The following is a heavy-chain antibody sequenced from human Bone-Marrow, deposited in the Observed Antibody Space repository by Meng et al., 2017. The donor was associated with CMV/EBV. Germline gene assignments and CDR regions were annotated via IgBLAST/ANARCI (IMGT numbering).Heavy chain of an antibody. CDR3: ASGSDYSNYYYYYGMDV. D-gene: IGHD4-11*01. CDR2: ISSSGSTI. CDR1: GFTFSSYE. Sequence: LSLTCAASGFTFSSYEMNWVRQAPGKGLEWVSYISSSGSTIYYADSVKGRFTISRDNAKNSLYLQMNSLRAEDTAVYYCASGSDYSNYYYYYGMDVWGQGTTVTVSS. V-gene: IGHV3-48*03. J-gene: IGHJ6*02.